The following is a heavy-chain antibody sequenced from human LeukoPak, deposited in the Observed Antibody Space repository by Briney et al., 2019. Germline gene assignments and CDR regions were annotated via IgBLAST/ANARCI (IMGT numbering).Heavy chain of an antibody. CDR1: GGSISSGDYY. Sequence: PSETLSLTCTVSGGSISSGDYYWSWIRQPPGKGLEWIGYIYYSGSTYYNPSLKSRVTISVDTPKNQFSLKLSSVTAADTAVYYCAGALVPAAIFYWGQGTLVTVSS. CDR3: AGALVPAAIFY. J-gene: IGHJ4*02. CDR2: IYYSGST. V-gene: IGHV4-30-4*01. D-gene: IGHD2-2*01.